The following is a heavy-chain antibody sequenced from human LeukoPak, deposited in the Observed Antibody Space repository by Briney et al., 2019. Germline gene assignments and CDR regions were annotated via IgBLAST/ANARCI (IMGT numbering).Heavy chain of an antibody. J-gene: IGHJ4*02. CDR3: AKGVDYSSSSEVGY. V-gene: IGHV3-30*18. CDR1: GFTFSSYG. Sequence: GGSLRLSCAASGFTFSSYGMHWVRQAPGKGLEWVAVISYDGSNKYYADSVKGRFTISRDNSKNTLYLQMNSLRAEDTAVYYCAKGVDYSSSSEVGYWGQGTLVTVSS. CDR2: ISYDGSNK. D-gene: IGHD6-6*01.